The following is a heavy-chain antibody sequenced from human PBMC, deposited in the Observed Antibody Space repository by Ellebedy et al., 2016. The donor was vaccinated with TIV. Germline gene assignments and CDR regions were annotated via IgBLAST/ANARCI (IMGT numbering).Heavy chain of an antibody. Sequence: ASVKVSXKASGYTFTSYAMHWVRQAPGQRLEWMGWINAGNGNTKYSQKFQGRVTITRDTSASTAYMELSSLRSEDTAVYYCARGGTSGWYLRYFDLWGRGTLVTVSS. CDR2: INAGNGNT. D-gene: IGHD6-19*01. V-gene: IGHV1-3*01. CDR1: GYTFTSYA. CDR3: ARGGTSGWYLRYFDL. J-gene: IGHJ2*01.